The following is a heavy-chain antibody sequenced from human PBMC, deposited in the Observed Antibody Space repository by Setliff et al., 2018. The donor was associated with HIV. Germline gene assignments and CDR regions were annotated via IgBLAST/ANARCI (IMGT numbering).Heavy chain of an antibody. V-gene: IGHV3-23*01. J-gene: IGHJ4*02. CDR1: GFTFSSYA. CDR2: ISGSGGST. CDR3: AKVRDYYDSSGYYIDY. D-gene: IGHD3-22*01. Sequence: LRLSCAASGFTFSSYAMSWVRQAPGKGLEWVSAISGSGGSTYYADSVKGRFTISRDNSKNTLYLQMNSLRAEDTAVYYCAKVRDYYDSSGYYIDYWGQGTLVTVSS.